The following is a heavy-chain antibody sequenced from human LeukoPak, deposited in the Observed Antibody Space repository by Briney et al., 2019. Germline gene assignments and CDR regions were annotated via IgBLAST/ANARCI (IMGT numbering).Heavy chain of an antibody. V-gene: IGHV4-34*01. CDR2: IHPSGSP. J-gene: IGHJ4*02. Sequence: SETLSLTCAIYDASFSGFYWSWIRQPPGKGLEWIGEIHPSGSPSYNPSLESRTIISVDASKNQFSLILNSVTAADTALYVCSRGGDASKAGKYWGQGALVTVSS. CDR3: SRGGDASKAGKY. CDR1: DASFSGFY. D-gene: IGHD3-10*01.